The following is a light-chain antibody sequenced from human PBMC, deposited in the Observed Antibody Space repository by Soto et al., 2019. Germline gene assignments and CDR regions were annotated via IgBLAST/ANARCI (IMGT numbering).Light chain of an antibody. CDR3: QSHDSSLSGYV. J-gene: IGLJ1*01. CDR2: GNN. CDR1: SSNLGAPYD. Sequence: QSVLTQPPSVSGAPGQTVIISCSGSSSNLGAPYDVNWFPQLPGTVPRLLIYGNNNRPSGVPDRFSGSKSGTSASLAITGLQAEDEADYYCQSHDSSLSGYVFGTGTKVTVL. V-gene: IGLV1-40*01.